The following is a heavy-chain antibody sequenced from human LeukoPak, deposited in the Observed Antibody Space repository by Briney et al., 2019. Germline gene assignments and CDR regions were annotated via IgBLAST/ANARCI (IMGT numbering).Heavy chain of an antibody. J-gene: IGHJ4*02. Sequence: PGGSLRLSCAASGFTFSDYYMSWIRQPPGKGLEWIGYIYYSGSTNYNPSLKSRVTISVDTSKNQFSLQLSSVTAAYTAVYFCARGNGYYNSGTYYFDYWGQGTLVTVSS. CDR3: ARGNGYYNSGTYYFDY. V-gene: IGHV4-59*01. CDR1: GFTFSDYY. CDR2: IYYSGST. D-gene: IGHD3-10*01.